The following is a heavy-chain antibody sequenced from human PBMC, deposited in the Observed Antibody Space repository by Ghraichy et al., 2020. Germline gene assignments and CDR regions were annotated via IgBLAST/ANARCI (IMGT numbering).Heavy chain of an antibody. CDR2: INHSGST. J-gene: IGHJ5*02. V-gene: IGHV4-34*01. Sequence: SETLSLTCAVYGGSFSGYYWSWIRQPPGKGLEWIGEINHSGSTNYNPSLKSRVTISVDTSKNQFSLKLSSVTAADTAVYFCARGPGFDPWGQGTLVTVSS. CDR3: ARGPGFDP. CDR1: GGSFSGYY.